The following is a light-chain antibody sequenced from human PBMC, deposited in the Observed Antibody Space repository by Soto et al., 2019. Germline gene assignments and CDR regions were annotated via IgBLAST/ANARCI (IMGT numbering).Light chain of an antibody. CDR1: SSNIGAGYD. CDR2: GNS. V-gene: IGLV1-40*01. CDR3: QSYDSSLSGWV. Sequence: QSVLTQPPSVSGAPGQRVTISCTGSSSNIGAGYDVHWYQQLPGTAPKLLIYGNSNRPSGVPDRFSGSKSGTSASLAITGPQAEDEADYYWQSYDSSLSGWVFGGGTQLTVL. J-gene: IGLJ3*02.